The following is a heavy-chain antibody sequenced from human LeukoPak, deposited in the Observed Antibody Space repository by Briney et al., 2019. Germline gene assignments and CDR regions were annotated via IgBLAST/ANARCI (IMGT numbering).Heavy chain of an antibody. D-gene: IGHD3-22*01. CDR2: ISSSSSYI. J-gene: IGHJ3*02. CDR1: GFTFSSYS. V-gene: IGHV3-21*01. Sequence: GGSLRLSCAASGFTFSSYSMNWVRQAPGRGLEWVSSISSSSSYIYYADSVKGRFTISRDNAKNSLYLQMNSLRAEDTAVYYCARGYYYDRRAFDIWGQGTMVTVSS. CDR3: ARGYYYDRRAFDI.